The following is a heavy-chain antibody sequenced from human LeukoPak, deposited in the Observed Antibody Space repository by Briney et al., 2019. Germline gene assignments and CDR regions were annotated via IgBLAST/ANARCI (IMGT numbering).Heavy chain of an antibody. V-gene: IGHV1-2*02. D-gene: IGHD5-18*01. CDR3: ARDGDKDTAMVYDY. CDR2: INPSSSDR. J-gene: IGHJ4*02. CDR1: GYTFTGYY. Sequence: ASVKVSCKASGYTFTGYYMHWVRQAPGQGLEWMGWINPSSSDRSYAQKFQGRVTMTRDTSISTGNMELSRLTSDDTAVYYCARDGDKDTAMVYDYWGQGTLVTVSS.